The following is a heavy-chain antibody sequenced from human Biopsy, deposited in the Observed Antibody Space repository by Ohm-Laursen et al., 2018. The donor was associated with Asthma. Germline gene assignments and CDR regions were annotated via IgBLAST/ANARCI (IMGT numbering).Heavy chain of an antibody. CDR2: ISYDGNHK. D-gene: IGHD3-10*01. Sequence: SLRLSCAASGFMFRSFGMHWVRQAPGKGLEWMAVISYDGNHKFYEDSVKGRFTISRDNSMNTLYLHMNSLRVEDTAVYYCARGLDYSGRSGFDYWGQGTLVTVSS. V-gene: IGHV3-30*03. CDR1: GFMFRSFG. J-gene: IGHJ4*02. CDR3: ARGLDYSGRSGFDY.